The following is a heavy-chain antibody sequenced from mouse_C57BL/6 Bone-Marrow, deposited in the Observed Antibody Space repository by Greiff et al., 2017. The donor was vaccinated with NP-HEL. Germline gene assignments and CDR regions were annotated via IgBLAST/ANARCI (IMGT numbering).Heavy chain of an antibody. CDR2: LDPSDSFT. Sequence: QVQLQQPGAELVKPGASVKLSCKASGYTFTSYWMQWVKQRPGQGLEWIGELDPSDSFTNYTQTFKCKATLTVDTSSSTAYMQLSSLTSEDSAVYYCAREGWLLPYAMDYWGQGTSVTVSS. CDR3: AREGWLLPYAMDY. D-gene: IGHD2-3*01. V-gene: IGHV1-50*01. CDR1: GYTFTSYW. J-gene: IGHJ4*01.